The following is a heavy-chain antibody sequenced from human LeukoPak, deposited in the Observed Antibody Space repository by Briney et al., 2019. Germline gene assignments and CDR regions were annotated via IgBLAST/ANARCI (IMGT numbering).Heavy chain of an antibody. V-gene: IGHV3-33*06. Sequence: GGSLRLSCAASGFTFSSYGMHWVRQAPGKGLEWVAVIWFDGSNKYYTDSVKGRFTISRDNSKNTLYLQMNSLRAEDTAIYYCAKDLSPYYYDSSGYYIPHDTSDIWGRGTMVTVSS. CDR1: GFTFSSYG. CDR2: IWFDGSNK. J-gene: IGHJ3*02. CDR3: AKDLSPYYYDSSGYYIPHDTSDI. D-gene: IGHD3-22*01.